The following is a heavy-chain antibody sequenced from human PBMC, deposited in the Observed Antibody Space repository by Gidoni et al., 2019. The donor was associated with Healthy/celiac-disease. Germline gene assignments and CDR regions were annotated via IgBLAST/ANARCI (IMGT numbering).Heavy chain of an antibody. J-gene: IGHJ6*02. Sequence: EVQLVESGGGLVQPGGSLRLSCAASGFTFSSYWMHWVRQAPGKGLVWVSRINSDGSSTSYADSVKGRFTISRDNAKNTLYLQMNSLRAEDTAVYYCARTRITIFGVPLYDYYYYGMDVWGQGTTVTVSS. CDR3: ARTRITIFGVPLYDYYYYGMDV. D-gene: IGHD3-3*01. CDR2: INSDGSST. V-gene: IGHV3-74*01. CDR1: GFTFSSYW.